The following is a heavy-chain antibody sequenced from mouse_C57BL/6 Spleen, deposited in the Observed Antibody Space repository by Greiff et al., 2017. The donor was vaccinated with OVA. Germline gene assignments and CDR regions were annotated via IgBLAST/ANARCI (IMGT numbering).Heavy chain of an antibody. V-gene: IGHV1-72*01. D-gene: IGHD1-1*01. CDR2: IDPNRGGT. Sequence: QVQLKQPGAELVKPGASVKLSCKASGYTFTSYWMHWVKQRPGRGLEWIGRIDPNRGGTKYNEKFKSKATLTVDKPSSTAYMQLSSLTSEDAAVYYCARSRGSSHYYAMDYWGQGTSVTVSS. J-gene: IGHJ4*01. CDR3: ARSRGSSHYYAMDY. CDR1: GYTFTSYW.